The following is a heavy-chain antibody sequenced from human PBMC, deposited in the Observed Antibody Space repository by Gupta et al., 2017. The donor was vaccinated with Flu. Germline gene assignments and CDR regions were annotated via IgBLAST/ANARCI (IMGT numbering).Heavy chain of an antibody. D-gene: IGHD2-2*01. CDR2: VIPILGTT. J-gene: IGHJ6*03. V-gene: IGHV1-69*01. CDR3: ARLIVDCSHTSCFRRHFHYMDV. Sequence: PGQGVEWMGGVIPILGTTHYAQKFQGRITITAGESTSTGYMELSSLSSEDSAIYYCARLIVDCSHTSCFRRHFHYMDVWGKGTTVTVSS.